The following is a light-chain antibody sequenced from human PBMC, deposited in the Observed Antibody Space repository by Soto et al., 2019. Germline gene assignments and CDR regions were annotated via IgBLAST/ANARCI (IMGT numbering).Light chain of an antibody. CDR3: QQYKDWPPLT. CDR1: QNINSN. CDR2: GAS. V-gene: IGKV3D-15*01. Sequence: EILMTQSPLTLSVSPGEGATLSCRASQNINSNLAWYQQRPGQAPRVLIYGASSRGSGIPDRFSGSGSGTDFTLTINRLEPDDFAVYYCQQYKDWPPLTFGGGTRVESK. J-gene: IGKJ4*01.